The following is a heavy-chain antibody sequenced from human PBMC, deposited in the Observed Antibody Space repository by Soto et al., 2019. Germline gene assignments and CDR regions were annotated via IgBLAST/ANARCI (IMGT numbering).Heavy chain of an antibody. D-gene: IGHD6-19*01. CDR1: GGTFSSYT. Sequence: QVQLVQSGAEVKKPGSSVKVSCKASGGTFSSYTISWVRQAPGQGLEWMGRIIPILGIANYAQKFQGRVTITADKTTSKAYMELSSLRSEDTAVDYCARDGSTVRRAGTLDYWGQGTLVTVSS. CDR2: IIPILGIA. V-gene: IGHV1-69*08. J-gene: IGHJ4*02. CDR3: ARDGSTVRRAGTLDY.